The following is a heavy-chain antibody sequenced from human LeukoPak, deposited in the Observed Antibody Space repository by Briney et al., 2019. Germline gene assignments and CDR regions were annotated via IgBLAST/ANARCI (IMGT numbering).Heavy chain of an antibody. J-gene: IGHJ5*02. V-gene: IGHV4-39*07. CDR2: IYYSGST. CDR1: GGSISSSSYY. Sequence: KASETLSLTCTVSGGSISSSSYYWGWIRQPPGKGLEWIGSIYYSGSTYYNPSLKSRVTISVDTSKNQFSLKLSSVTAADTAVYYCARGANNWFDPWGQGTLVTVSS. CDR3: ARGANNWFDP.